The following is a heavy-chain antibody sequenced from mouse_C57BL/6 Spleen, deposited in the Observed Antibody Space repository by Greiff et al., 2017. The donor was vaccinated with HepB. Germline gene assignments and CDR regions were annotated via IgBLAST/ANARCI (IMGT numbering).Heavy chain of an antibody. CDR2: INPNNGGT. CDR3: ARRRGYGNYDWYFDV. Sequence: EVQLQQSGPELVKPGASVKISCKASGYTFTDYYMNWVKQSHGKSLEWIGDINPNNGGTSYNQKFKGKATLTVDKSSSTAYMELRSLTSEDSAVYYCARRRGYGNYDWYFDVWGTGTTVTVSS. CDR1: GYTFTDYY. V-gene: IGHV1-26*01. D-gene: IGHD2-1*01. J-gene: IGHJ1*03.